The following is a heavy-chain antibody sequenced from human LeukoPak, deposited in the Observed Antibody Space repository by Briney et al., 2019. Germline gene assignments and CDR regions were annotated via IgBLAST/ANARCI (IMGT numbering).Heavy chain of an antibody. CDR3: ARGPFRGYSGYRVYYGMDV. Sequence: ASETLSLTCTVSGASISSSTYYWGWIRQPPGKGLEWIGSLYYSGSTYYNPSLKSRVTISVDTSKNQFSLKLSSVTAADTAVYYCARGPFRGYSGYRVYYGMDVWGQGTTVTVSS. CDR1: GASISSSTYY. J-gene: IGHJ6*02. CDR2: LYYSGST. D-gene: IGHD5-12*01. V-gene: IGHV4-39*07.